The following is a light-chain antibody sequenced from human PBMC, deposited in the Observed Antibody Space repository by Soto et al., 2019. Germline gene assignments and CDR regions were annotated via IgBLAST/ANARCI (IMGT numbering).Light chain of an antibody. CDR3: QQYYSNPIT. V-gene: IGKV4-1*01. CDR1: QSILYDSNKSNY. J-gene: IGKJ5*01. CDR2: WAS. Sequence: DIVMTQSPDSLAVSLGERATINCKSSQSILYDSNKSNYLGWYLQKPGQPPKLLIYWASTRESGVPDRFSGSGSGTDFNLTISSLQAEDVAIYYCQQYYSNPITFGQGTRLEIK.